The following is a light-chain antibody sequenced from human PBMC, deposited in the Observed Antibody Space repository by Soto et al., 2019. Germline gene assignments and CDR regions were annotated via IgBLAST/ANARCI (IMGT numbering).Light chain of an antibody. CDR2: GAS. CDR1: QSISDN. Sequence: EILMTQSPGTLSVSPGEGATLSCRASQSISDNLAWYQQKPGQAPRLLIYGASTRATGIPARFSGSGSGTEFTLTVSSLQSEDFAVYYCHQRQSWPRTFGQGTKVDIK. J-gene: IGKJ1*01. V-gene: IGKV3-15*01. CDR3: HQRQSWPRT.